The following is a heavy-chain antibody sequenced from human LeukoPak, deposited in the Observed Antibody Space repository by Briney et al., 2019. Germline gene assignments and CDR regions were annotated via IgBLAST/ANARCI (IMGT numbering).Heavy chain of an antibody. CDR3: AREREQLARFDF. D-gene: IGHD6-6*01. V-gene: IGHV4-61*02. CDR2: IYTSGST. J-gene: IGHJ4*02. Sequence: SETLSLTCTVSGGSISSGSYYWSWIRQPAGKGLEWIGRIYTSGSTNYNPSLKSRVTISVDTSKNQFSLKLSSVTAADTAVYYCAREREQLARFDFWGQGTLVTVSS. CDR1: GGSISSGSYY.